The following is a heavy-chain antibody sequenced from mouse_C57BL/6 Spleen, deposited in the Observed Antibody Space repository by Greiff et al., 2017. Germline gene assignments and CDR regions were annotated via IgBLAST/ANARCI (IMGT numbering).Heavy chain of an antibody. CDR2: IWSDGST. D-gene: IGHD2-5*01. CDR1: GFSLTSYG. V-gene: IGHV2-6-1*01. Sequence: VKLVESGPGLVAPSQSLSITCTVSGFSLTSYGVHWVRQPPGKGLEWLVVIWSDGSTTYNSALKSRLSISKDNSTSQVFLKMNSLQTDDTAMYYCARHGGYSNYGNYFDYWGQGTTLTVSS. J-gene: IGHJ2*01. CDR3: ARHGGYSNYGNYFDY.